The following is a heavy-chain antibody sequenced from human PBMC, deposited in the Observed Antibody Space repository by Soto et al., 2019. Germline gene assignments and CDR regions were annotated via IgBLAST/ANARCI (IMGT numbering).Heavy chain of an antibody. CDR2: IYYSGST. D-gene: IGHD3-3*01. CDR1: GGSISSGDYY. V-gene: IGHV4-30-4*01. CDR3: ARNSGYYKSLKH. J-gene: IGHJ1*01. Sequence: PSETLSLTCTGSGGSISSGDYYGSWIRQPPGKGLEWIGYIYYSGSTYYNPSLKSRVTISVDTSKNQFSLKLSSVTAADTAVYYCARNSGYYKSLKHWGQGTLVTVS.